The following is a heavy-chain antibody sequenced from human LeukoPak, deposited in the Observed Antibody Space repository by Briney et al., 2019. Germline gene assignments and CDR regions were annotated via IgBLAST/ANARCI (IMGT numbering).Heavy chain of an antibody. CDR1: GFTVSSNY. V-gene: IGHV3-66*02. D-gene: IGHD3-9*01. Sequence: SGGSLRLSCAASGFTVSSNYMSWVRQAPGKGLDWVSVIYSGGSTYYADSVKGRFTISRDNSKNTLYLQMNSLRAEDTAVYYCAKDRRYFDWPHGMDVWGQGTTVTVSS. J-gene: IGHJ6*02. CDR3: AKDRRYFDWPHGMDV. CDR2: IYSGGST.